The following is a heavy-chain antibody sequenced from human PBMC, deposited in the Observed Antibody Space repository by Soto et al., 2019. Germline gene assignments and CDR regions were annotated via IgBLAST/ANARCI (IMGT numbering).Heavy chain of an antibody. Sequence: SGPTLVNPTQTLTLTCTLSGFSHSTSGVAVGWIRQPPGKALEWLGHIYWNDDKYYSTSLKSRLSLTKDTSKNQVVLTMTNVDPVDTGTYFCARLLPAALFSHDLCGQGTLFSVSS. CDR1: GFSHSTSGVA. CDR3: ARLLPAALFSHDL. J-gene: IGHJ4*02. D-gene: IGHD2-15*01. CDR2: IYWNDDK. V-gene: IGHV2-5*01.